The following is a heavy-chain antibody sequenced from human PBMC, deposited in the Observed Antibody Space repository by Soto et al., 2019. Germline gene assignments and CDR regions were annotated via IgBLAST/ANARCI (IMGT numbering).Heavy chain of an antibody. J-gene: IGHJ4*02. D-gene: IGHD3-10*01. CDR3: ARADGSGSYLLDY. CDR1: GGTFSSYT. V-gene: IGHV1-69*02. CDR2: IIPILGIA. Sequence: SVKVSCKASGGTFSSYTISWVRQAPGQGLEWMGRIIPILGIANYAQKFQGRVTITADKSTSTAYMELSSLRSEDTAVYYCARADGSGSYLLDYWGQGTLVTVSS.